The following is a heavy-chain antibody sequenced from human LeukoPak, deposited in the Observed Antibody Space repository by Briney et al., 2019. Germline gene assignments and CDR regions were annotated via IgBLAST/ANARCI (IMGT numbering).Heavy chain of an antibody. J-gene: IGHJ4*02. CDR3: ARDAARGFGELSFDY. CDR2: ISSSGSTI. CDR1: GLTFSDYY. D-gene: IGHD3-10*01. Sequence: GGSLRLSCAASGLTFSDYYMSWIRQAPGKGLEWVSYISSSGSTIYYADSVKGRFTISGDNAKNSLYLQMNSLRAEDTAVYYCARDAARGFGELSFDYWGQGTLVTVSS. V-gene: IGHV3-11*01.